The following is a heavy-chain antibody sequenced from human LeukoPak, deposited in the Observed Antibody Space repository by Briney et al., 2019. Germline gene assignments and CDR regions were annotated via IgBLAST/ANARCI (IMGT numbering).Heavy chain of an antibody. J-gene: IGHJ4*02. D-gene: IGHD3-22*01. CDR2: IYYSGST. CDR1: GYSISSGYY. Sequence: SETLSLTCTVSGYSISSGYYWGWIRQPPGKGLEWIGSIYYSGSTYYNPSLKSRVTISVDTSKKKVSLNLSSVTAADTAVYYCARDLPYYYDSSGYIFDQWGQGTLVTVSS. CDR3: ARDLPYYYDSSGYIFDQ. V-gene: IGHV4-38-2*02.